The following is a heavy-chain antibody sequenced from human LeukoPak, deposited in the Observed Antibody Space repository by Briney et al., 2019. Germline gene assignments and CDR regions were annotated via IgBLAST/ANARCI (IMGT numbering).Heavy chain of an antibody. Sequence: ETLSLTCTVSGGSISSYYWSWIRQPPGKGLEWIGYIYYSGSTYYNPSLKSRVTISVDTSKNQFSLKLSSVTAADTAVYYCARGGYSYGFDYWGQGTLATVSS. V-gene: IGHV4-59*08. D-gene: IGHD5-18*01. CDR2: IYYSGST. CDR3: ARGGYSYGFDY. J-gene: IGHJ4*02. CDR1: GGSISSYY.